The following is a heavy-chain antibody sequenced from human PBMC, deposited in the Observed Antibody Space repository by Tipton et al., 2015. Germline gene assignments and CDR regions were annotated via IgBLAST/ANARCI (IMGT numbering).Heavy chain of an antibody. CDR3: ARDLEHGMDV. V-gene: IGHV4-61*01. CDR2: ISYTETS. D-gene: IGHD5-24*01. Sequence: TLSLICTVSGGSVSSGSYYWSWIRQPPGKGLEWIGYISYTETSHYNASLKSRVTISIDTSKNQFSLKLSSVTAADTAVYYCARDLEHGMDVWGQGTTVTVSS. CDR1: GGSVSSGSYY. J-gene: IGHJ6*02.